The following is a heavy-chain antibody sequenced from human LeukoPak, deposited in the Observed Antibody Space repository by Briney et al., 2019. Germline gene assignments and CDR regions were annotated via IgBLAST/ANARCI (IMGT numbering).Heavy chain of an antibody. V-gene: IGHV4-59*12. D-gene: IGHD5-18*01. J-gene: IGHJ4*02. CDR2: IYYSGST. CDR1: GGSISSYY. Sequence: SETLSLTCTVSGGSISSYYWSWIRQPPGKGLEWIGYIYYSGSTNYNPSLKSRVTISVDTSKNQFSLKLSSVTAADTAVYYCALMGDTAMVGPFDYWGQGTLVTVSS. CDR3: ALMGDTAMVGPFDY.